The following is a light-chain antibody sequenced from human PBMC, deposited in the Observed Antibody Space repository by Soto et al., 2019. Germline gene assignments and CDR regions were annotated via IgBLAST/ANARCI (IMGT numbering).Light chain of an antibody. J-gene: IGKJ4*01. Sequence: DLQMTQSPSTLSESVGDIVTVTCWASQSVRDWVAWYQQQAGRAPRLLIYKASSLQSGVPSRFSGSGFGTEFTLTISSLQPDDFASYYCQQHYSYSPLTFGGGTKVDIK. CDR3: QQHYSYSPLT. CDR2: KAS. V-gene: IGKV1-5*03. CDR1: QSVRDW.